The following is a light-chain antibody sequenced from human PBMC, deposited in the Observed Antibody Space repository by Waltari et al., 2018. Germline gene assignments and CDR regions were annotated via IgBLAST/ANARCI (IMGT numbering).Light chain of an antibody. CDR1: NLRRYY. V-gene: IGLV3-19*01. J-gene: IGLJ3*02. Sequence: SSELTPAAAVSVALGQPVRITCQGVNLRRYYARWYQQKPGQAPVLVISGYNNRPSGIPDRFSGSSTGNTASLTIAGAQAEDEADYYCSSRDSSGNHVMFGGGTKLTV. CDR3: SSRDSSGNHVM. CDR2: GYN.